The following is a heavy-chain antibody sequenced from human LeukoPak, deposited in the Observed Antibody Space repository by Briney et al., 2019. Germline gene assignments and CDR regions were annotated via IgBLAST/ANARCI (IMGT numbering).Heavy chain of an antibody. D-gene: IGHD2-2*01. CDR2: VSADGSST. CDR1: GFTFSTYW. CDR3: ARGPISSNPGT. J-gene: IGHJ5*02. Sequence: GGSLRLSCAASGFTFSTYWMHWVRQAPGKGLVWVSRVSADGSSTTYAYSVKGRFTISRDNAKNTLYLQMNSLRAEDTAIYYCARGPISSNPGTWGQGTLVTVSS. V-gene: IGHV3-74*01.